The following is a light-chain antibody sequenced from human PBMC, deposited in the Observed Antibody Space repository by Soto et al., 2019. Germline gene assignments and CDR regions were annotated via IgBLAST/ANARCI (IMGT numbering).Light chain of an antibody. CDR3: QQSNTTPYT. Sequence: DIQMTQSPSSLSASVGDRVTITCRASQSISSYLNWYQQKPGKAPKLLIYAASSLQSGVPSRFSGNTTGTDFTLTISSLQPEDFATYFCQQSNTTPYTFGQGTKLEI. J-gene: IGKJ2*01. V-gene: IGKV1-39*01. CDR2: AAS. CDR1: QSISSY.